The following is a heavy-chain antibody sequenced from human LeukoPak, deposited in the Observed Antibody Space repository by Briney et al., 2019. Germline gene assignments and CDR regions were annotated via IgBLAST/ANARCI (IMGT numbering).Heavy chain of an antibody. D-gene: IGHD2-2*01. CDR1: GYTFTSYY. Sequence: ASVKVSCKASGYTFTSYYMHWVRQAPGQGLEWMGIINPSGGSTSYAQKFQGRVTMTRDTSTSTVYMELSRLRSEDTAVYYCARDREEYQLIYYWGQGTLVTVSS. J-gene: IGHJ4*02. CDR2: INPSGGST. CDR3: ARDREEYQLIYY. V-gene: IGHV1-46*03.